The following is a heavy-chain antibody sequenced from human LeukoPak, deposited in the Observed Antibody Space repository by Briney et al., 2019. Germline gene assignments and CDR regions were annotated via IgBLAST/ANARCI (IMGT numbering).Heavy chain of an antibody. CDR1: GFTFSSCG. Sequence: KTGGSLRLSCAASGFTFSSCGFNWVRQAPGKGLEWASSIGPTGTDRYYADSVRGRFTISRDNAKNSMYLQMDSLRDEDTAVYYCATETIGRHYDYWGQGTLLTVSS. CDR2: IGPTGTDR. V-gene: IGHV3-21*01. CDR3: ATETIGRHYDY. D-gene: IGHD1-14*01. J-gene: IGHJ4*02.